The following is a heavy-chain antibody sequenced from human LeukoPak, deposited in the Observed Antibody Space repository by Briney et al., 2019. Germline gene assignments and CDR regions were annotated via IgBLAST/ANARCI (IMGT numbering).Heavy chain of an antibody. CDR2: IYYSGST. CDR1: GGSISSYY. V-gene: IGHV4-59*12. CDR3: ARDLLNYYGSGGLDY. J-gene: IGHJ4*02. Sequence: PSETLSLTCTVSGGSISSYYWSWIRQPPGKGLEWIGYIYYSGSTNYNPSLKSRVTMSVDTSKNQFSLKLSSVTAADTAVYYCARDLLNYYGSGGLDYWGRGTLVTVSS. D-gene: IGHD3-10*01.